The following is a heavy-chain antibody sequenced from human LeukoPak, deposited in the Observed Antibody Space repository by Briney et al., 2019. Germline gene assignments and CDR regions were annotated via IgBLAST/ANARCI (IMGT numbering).Heavy chain of an antibody. CDR3: ARGGPYSGSYSWDY. CDR2: ISGYNGNT. J-gene: IGHJ4*02. Sequence: GASVKVSCKASGYIFSSYGITWVRQAPGQGLEWMGWISGYNGNTIYAQMLQDRVTMTTDTSTTTAYMELRSLRSDDTAVYYCARGGPYSGSYSWDYWGQGTLVTVSS. V-gene: IGHV1-18*01. D-gene: IGHD1-26*01. CDR1: GYIFSSYG.